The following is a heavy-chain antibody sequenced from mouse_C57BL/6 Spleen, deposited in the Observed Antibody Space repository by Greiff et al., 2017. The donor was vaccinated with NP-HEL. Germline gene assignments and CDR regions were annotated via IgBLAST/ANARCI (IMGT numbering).Heavy chain of an antibody. J-gene: IGHJ1*03. CDR1: GYTFTSYG. CDR2: IYPRSGNT. Sequence: VQLQQSGAELARPGASVKLSCKASGYTFTSYGISWVKQRTGQGLEWIGEIYPRSGNTYYNEKFKGKATLTADKSSSTAYMELRSLTSEDSAVYFCARGPITTVVADWYFDVWGTGTTVTVSS. V-gene: IGHV1-81*01. CDR3: ARGPITTVVADWYFDV. D-gene: IGHD1-1*01.